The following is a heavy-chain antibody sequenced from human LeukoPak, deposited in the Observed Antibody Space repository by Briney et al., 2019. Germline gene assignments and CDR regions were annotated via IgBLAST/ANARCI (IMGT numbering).Heavy chain of an antibody. D-gene: IGHD6-6*01. Sequence: GESLKISCQGSGYSFTSYWIGWVRQMPGKGLEWMGIIYPGDSDTRYSPSFQGQVTISADKSISTAYLQWSSLKASDTAMYYCARQCSSSSGAYWFDHWGQGTLVTVSS. J-gene: IGHJ5*02. CDR3: ARQCSSSSGAYWFDH. CDR2: IYPGDSDT. V-gene: IGHV5-51*01. CDR1: GYSFTSYW.